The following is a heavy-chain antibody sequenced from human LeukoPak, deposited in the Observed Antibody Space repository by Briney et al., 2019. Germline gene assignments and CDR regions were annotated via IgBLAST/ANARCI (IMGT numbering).Heavy chain of an antibody. Sequence: SGTLSLTCTVSGDSVSGISFYWSWIRQPPGKVLQYIGYIQYSGSTNYNPSLKSRVTISVDTSKNQFSLKLSSVTAADTAVYYCARYYDSSGYWSTPHFDYWGQGTLVTVSS. CDR1: GDSVSGISFY. CDR3: ARYYDSSGYWSTPHFDY. D-gene: IGHD3-22*01. V-gene: IGHV4-61*01. CDR2: IQYSGST. J-gene: IGHJ4*02.